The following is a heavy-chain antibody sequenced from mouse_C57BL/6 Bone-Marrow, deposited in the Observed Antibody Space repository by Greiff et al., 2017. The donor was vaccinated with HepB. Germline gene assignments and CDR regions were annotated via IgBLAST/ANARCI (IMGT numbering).Heavy chain of an antibody. CDR3: ARSLYGLFAY. J-gene: IGHJ3*01. CDR2: IYPRSGNT. V-gene: IGHV1-81*01. Sequence: VKLQESGAELARPGASVKLSCKASGYTFTSYGISWVKQRTGQGLEWIGEIYPRSGNTHYNEKFKGKATLTADKSSSTAYMELRSLTSEDSAVYFCARSLYGLFAYWGQGTLVTVSA. D-gene: IGHD1-1*02. CDR1: GYTFTSYG.